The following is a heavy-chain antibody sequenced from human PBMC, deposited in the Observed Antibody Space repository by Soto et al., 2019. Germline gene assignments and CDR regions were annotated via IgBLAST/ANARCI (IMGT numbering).Heavy chain of an antibody. CDR2: IKTDGSEE. CDR1: GLTFRTYL. CDR3: ARESPSSQWLPTRYFDY. D-gene: IGHD6-19*01. J-gene: IGHJ4*02. Sequence: GESLKISCRTSGLTFRTYLMSWVRQAPGKGLEWVANIKTDGSEEYYADSVRGRFTISRDNAKNSLFLQMNSLREEGTAVYYCARESPSSQWLPTRYFDYWGQGTLVTVSS. V-gene: IGHV3-7*01.